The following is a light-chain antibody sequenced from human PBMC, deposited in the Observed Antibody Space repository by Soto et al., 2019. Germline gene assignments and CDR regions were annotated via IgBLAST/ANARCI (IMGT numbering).Light chain of an antibody. J-gene: IGLJ2*01. CDR3: CSYGGDRI. CDR2: EVN. CDR1: SSNVGGYNF. Sequence: QSALTQPASVSGSPGQSIAISCTRTSSNVGGYNFVSWYQQHPGKAPKLLIYEVNKRPSGVSNRFSGSKSDNTASLTISGLQAEDEADYYCCSYGGDRIFGGGTKVTVL. V-gene: IGLV2-23*02.